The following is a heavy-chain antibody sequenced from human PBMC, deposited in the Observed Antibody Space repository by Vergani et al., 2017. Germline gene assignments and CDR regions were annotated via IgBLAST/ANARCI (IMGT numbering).Heavy chain of an antibody. CDR3: ARDKAVAGSVMMGS. D-gene: IGHD6-19*01. CDR2: ISAYNGNT. CDR1: GYTFTSYG. V-gene: IGHV1-18*01. J-gene: IGHJ4*02. Sequence: QVPLVQSGAAVKKPGASVKVSCKASGYTFTSYGISWVRQAPGQGLEWMGWISAYNGNTNYAQKLQGRVTMTTDTSTSTAYMELRSLRSDDTAVYYCARDKAVAGSVMMGSWGQGTLVTVSS.